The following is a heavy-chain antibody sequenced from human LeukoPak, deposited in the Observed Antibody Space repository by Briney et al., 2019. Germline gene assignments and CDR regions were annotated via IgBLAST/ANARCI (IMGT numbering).Heavy chain of an antibody. Sequence: GGSLRLSCAASGFTFSRHSMNWVRQAPGKGLEWVAVISYDGSNKYYADSVKGRFTISRDNSKNTLYLQVNSLRAEDTAVYYCAKERTDYALDYWGQGTLVTVSS. V-gene: IGHV3-30*18. J-gene: IGHJ4*02. CDR1: GFTFSRHS. CDR3: AKERTDYALDY. CDR2: ISYDGSNK. D-gene: IGHD4-17*01.